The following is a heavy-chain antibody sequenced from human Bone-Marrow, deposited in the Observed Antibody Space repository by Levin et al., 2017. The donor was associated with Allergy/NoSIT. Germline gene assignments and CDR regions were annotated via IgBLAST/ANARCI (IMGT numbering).Heavy chain of an antibody. CDR2: LYSGAST. CDR1: GFTFSNYG. J-gene: IGHJ6*02. D-gene: IGHD1-14*01. V-gene: IGHV4-59*01. CDR3: AGGPGGGGMDV. Sequence: GSLRLSCAASGFTFSNYGMSWIRQPPGKGLEWIGYLYSGASTNYNPSLKSRVTISLDTYTSQLSLKLSSVTAADTALYFCAGGPGGGGMDVWGQGTTVTVSS.